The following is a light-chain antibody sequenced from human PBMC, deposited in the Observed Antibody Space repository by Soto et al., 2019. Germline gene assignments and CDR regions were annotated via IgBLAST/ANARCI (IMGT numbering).Light chain of an antibody. CDR3: SSYTSSSTVV. CDR1: SSDVGGYNY. CDR2: EVS. Sequence: QSALTQPASVSGSPGQSITISCTGTSSDVGGYNYVSWYQHHPGKAPKLMIYEVSNRPSGVSNRFSGSKSGNTASLTISGLQAEDEADYYCSSYTSSSTVVFGGGTKFTVL. J-gene: IGLJ2*01. V-gene: IGLV2-14*01.